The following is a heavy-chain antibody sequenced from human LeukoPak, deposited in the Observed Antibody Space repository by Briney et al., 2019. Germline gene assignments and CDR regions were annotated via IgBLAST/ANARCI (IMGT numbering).Heavy chain of an antibody. D-gene: IGHD1-26*01. J-gene: IGHJ4*02. Sequence: GGSLRLSCAASGFTFSDYYMSWIRQAPGKGLEWVSYISSSGSTIYYADSVKGRFTISRDNAKNSLYLQMNSLSAEDTAVYYCASHGELLISDYWGQGTLVTVSS. CDR1: GFTFSDYY. V-gene: IGHV3-11*01. CDR2: ISSSGSTI. CDR3: ASHGELLISDY.